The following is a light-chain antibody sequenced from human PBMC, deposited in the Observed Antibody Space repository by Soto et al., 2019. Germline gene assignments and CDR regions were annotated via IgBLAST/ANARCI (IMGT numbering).Light chain of an antibody. J-gene: IGKJ1*01. CDR1: QTISSW. Sequence: DIQMTQSPSTLSGSVVDRVTITSLASQTISSWLAWYQQKPGKAPKLLIYKASTLKSGVPSRFSGSGSGTEFTLTISSLQPDDFATHYCQHYNSYSEAFGQGTKVDIK. V-gene: IGKV1-5*03. CDR3: QHYNSYSEA. CDR2: KAS.